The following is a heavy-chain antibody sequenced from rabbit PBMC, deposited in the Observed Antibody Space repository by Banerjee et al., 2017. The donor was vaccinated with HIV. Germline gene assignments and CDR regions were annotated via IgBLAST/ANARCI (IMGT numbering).Heavy chain of an antibody. D-gene: IGHD1-1*01. CDR1: GFSFSSSYY. J-gene: IGHJ4*01. Sequence: QSLEESGGDLVKPGASLTLTCTASGFSFSSSYYMCWVRQAPGKGLEWIACTRAGGSGRIYYASWAKGRFTVSKTSSTTVTLQMTSLTAADTATYFCARRASSSGYGLWGPGTLVTIS. CDR2: TRAGGSGRI. V-gene: IGHV1S40*01. CDR3: ARRASSSGYGL.